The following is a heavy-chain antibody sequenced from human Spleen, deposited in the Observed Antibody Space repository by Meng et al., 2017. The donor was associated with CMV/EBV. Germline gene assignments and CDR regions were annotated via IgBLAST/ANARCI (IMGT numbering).Heavy chain of an antibody. J-gene: IGHJ4*02. CDR1: GFTFSSYA. V-gene: IGHV3-23*03. Sequence: ESLKISCAASGFTFSSYAMSWVRQAPGKGLEWVSVIYSGGSTTYYADSVKGRFTISRDNSKNTLYLQMNSLRAEDTAVYYCAKIPYSSSPFYFDYWGQGTLVTVSS. CDR2: IYSGGSTT. CDR3: AKIPYSSSPFYFDY. D-gene: IGHD6-13*01.